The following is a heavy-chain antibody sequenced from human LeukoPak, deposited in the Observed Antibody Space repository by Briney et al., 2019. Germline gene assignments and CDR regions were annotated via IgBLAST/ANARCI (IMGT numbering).Heavy chain of an antibody. CDR3: ARGHCSSTSCYFFDY. CDR1: GGSISSSSYY. J-gene: IGHJ4*02. D-gene: IGHD2-2*01. Sequence: NSSETLSLTCTVSGGSISSSSYYWGWIRQPPGKGLEWIGSIYHSGSTYYNPSLKSRVTISVDTSKNQFSLKLSSVTAADTAVYYCARGHCSSTSCYFFDYWGQGTLVTVSS. V-gene: IGHV4-39*07. CDR2: IYHSGST.